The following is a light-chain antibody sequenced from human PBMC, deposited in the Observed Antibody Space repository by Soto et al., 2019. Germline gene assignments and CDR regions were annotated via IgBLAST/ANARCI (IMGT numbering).Light chain of an antibody. CDR2: DAS. Sequence: DIVLTQSPATLSLSPGERAPLSCRASQSVSSYLAWYQQKPGQAPRLLIYDASNRATGIPARFSGSGSGTDFTPTISSLEPEDFAVYYCQQRSNWPPLTFGGGTKGEIK. J-gene: IGKJ4*01. CDR1: QSVSSY. CDR3: QQRSNWPPLT. V-gene: IGKV3-11*01.